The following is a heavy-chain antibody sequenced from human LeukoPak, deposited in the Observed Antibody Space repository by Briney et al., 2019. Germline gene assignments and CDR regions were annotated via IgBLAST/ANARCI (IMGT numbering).Heavy chain of an antibody. V-gene: IGHV1-2*02. D-gene: IGHD6-13*01. CDR3: ALDLTVAAVDAFDI. CDR2: INPNSGGT. Sequence: ASVKVSCKASGYTFTGYYMHWVRQAPGQGLEWMGWINPNSGGTNYAQKFQGRVTMTRDTSISTAYMELSRLRSDDTAVYYCALDLTVAAVDAFDIWGQGTMVTVSS. J-gene: IGHJ3*02. CDR1: GYTFTGYY.